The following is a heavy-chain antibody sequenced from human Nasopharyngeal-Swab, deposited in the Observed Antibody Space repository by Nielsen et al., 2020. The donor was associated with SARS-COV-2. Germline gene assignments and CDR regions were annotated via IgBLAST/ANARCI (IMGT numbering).Heavy chain of an antibody. V-gene: IGHV3-48*01. CDR3: VLIQGTASLGTSPNFDY. J-gene: IGHJ4*02. Sequence: GGSLRLSCAASGFTFSSYSMNWVRQAPGKGLEWVSYISSSSSTIYYADSVKGRFTISRDNAKNSLYLQMNSLGAEDTAVYYCVLIQGTASLGTSPNFDYWGQGTLVTVSS. CDR2: ISSSSSTI. D-gene: IGHD3-16*01. CDR1: GFTFSSYS.